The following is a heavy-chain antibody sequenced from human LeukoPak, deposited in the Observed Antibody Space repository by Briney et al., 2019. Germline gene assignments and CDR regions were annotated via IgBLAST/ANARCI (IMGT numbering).Heavy chain of an antibody. J-gene: IGHJ5*02. D-gene: IGHD2-21*01. V-gene: IGHV3-9*01. CDR3: AKGPPRGSNSPNWFDP. CDR2: ISWNSGSI. Sequence: PGGSLRLSCAASGFTFDDYAMHWVRQAPGKGLEWVSGISWNSGSIGHADSVKGRFTISRDNAKNSLYLQMNSLRAEDTALYYCAKGPPRGSNSPNWFDPWGQGTLVTVSS. CDR1: GFTFDDYA.